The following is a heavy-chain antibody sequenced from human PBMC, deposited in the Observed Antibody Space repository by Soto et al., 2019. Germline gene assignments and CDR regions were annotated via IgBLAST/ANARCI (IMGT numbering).Heavy chain of an antibody. CDR1: GFTFSSYA. V-gene: IGHV3-23*01. J-gene: IGHJ4*02. D-gene: IGHD2-21*01. Sequence: AGGAPRLSCAAPGFTFSSYALSWVRQAPGEGVVCVSAISVSGGSTYYAYSVKGRFTISRDNSKNTLYLQMNSLRAEDTAVYYCAKATTAYCGGDCYTPFDYWGQGTLVTVSS. CDR3: AKATTAYCGGDCYTPFDY. CDR2: ISVSGGST.